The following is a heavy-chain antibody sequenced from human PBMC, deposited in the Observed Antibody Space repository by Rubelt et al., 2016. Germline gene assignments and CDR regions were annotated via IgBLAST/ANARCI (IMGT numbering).Heavy chain of an antibody. Sequence: GRFTISRDNSKNTLYLQMNSLRAEDTAVYYCARDRCYNWTPYYSSSCRYFDYWGQGTLVTVSS. D-gene: IGHD6-13*01. CDR3: ARDRCYNWTPYYSSSCRYFDY. V-gene: IGHV3-23*01. J-gene: IGHJ4*02.